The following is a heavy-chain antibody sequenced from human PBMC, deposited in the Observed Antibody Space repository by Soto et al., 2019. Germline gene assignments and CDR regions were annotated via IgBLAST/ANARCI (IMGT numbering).Heavy chain of an antibody. CDR2: ISGSGEST. V-gene: IGHV3-23*01. D-gene: IGHD2-15*01. Sequence: LRLSCAAYGFTFSNYAMSWVRQAPGKGLEWVSAISGSGESTFYGDYVKGRFTVSRDNSKNTLYLQMNSLGVEDTAEYYCAKGGGSCCFDCWGQGTLVTVSS. CDR1: GFTFSNYA. CDR3: AKGGGSCCFDC. J-gene: IGHJ4*02.